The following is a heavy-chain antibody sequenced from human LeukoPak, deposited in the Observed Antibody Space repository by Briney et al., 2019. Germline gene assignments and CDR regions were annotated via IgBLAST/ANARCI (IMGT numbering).Heavy chain of an antibody. J-gene: IGHJ6*03. V-gene: IGHV4-59*12. CDR3: ARDLGYCSSTSCLRGNYYYYMDV. CDR1: GGSISSYY. D-gene: IGHD2-2*01. Sequence: SETLSLTCTVSGGSISSYYWSWIRQPPGKGLEWIGYIYYSGSTSYNPSLKSRVTISVDTSKNQFSLKLSSVTAADTAVYYCARDLGYCSSTSCLRGNYYYYMDVWGKGTTVTVSS. CDR2: IYYSGST.